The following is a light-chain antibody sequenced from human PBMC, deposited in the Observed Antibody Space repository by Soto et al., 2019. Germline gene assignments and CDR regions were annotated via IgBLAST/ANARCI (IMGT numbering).Light chain of an antibody. CDR1: QSVSSY. CDR3: QQRSNWPPT. J-gene: IGKJ5*01. CDR2: DAS. V-gene: IGKV3-11*01. Sequence: EIVLTQSPATLSLSPGERATLSCRASQSVSSYLAWYQQKPGQAPRLLIYDASNRATGIPARLSGSGSGTDFPLTISSLEPEDFAVYYCQQRSNWPPTFGQGTRREIK.